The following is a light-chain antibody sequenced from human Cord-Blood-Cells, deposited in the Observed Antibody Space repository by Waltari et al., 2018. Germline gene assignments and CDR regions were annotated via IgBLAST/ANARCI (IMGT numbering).Light chain of an antibody. CDR2: EDS. J-gene: IGLJ1*01. CDR1: ALTKKY. V-gene: IGLV3-10*01. CDR3: YSTDSSGNHYV. Sequence: SYELTQPPSVSVSPGQKARITCSGDALTKKYAYWYQQKSGQAPVLVIYEDSKRPSGIAERFSGSSSGTMDTLTISGAQVEDEADYYCYSTDSSGNHYVFGTGTKVTVL.